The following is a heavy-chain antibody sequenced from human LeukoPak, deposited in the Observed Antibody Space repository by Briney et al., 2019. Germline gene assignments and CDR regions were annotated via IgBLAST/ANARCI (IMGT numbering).Heavy chain of an antibody. V-gene: IGHV1-2*02. J-gene: IGHJ4*02. CDR1: GYTFTGYY. CDR3: ARTGSFSWIRLWLSL. CDR2: INPNSGGT. D-gene: IGHD5-18*01. Sequence: ASVKVSCKASGYTFTGYYMHWVRQAPGQGLEWMGWINPNSGGTNYVQKFQGRVTMTRDMSISTAYMELSRLRSDDTAVYYCARTGSFSWIRLWLSLWGQGTLVTVSS.